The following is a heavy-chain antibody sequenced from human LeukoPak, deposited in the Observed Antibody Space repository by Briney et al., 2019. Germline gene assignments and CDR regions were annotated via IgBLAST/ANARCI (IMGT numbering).Heavy chain of an antibody. J-gene: IGHJ6*03. CDR3: ARVPRTYYYYYYMDV. CDR1: GYSISSGYY. CDR2: IYHSGST. D-gene: IGHD1-14*01. Sequence: SETLSLTCTVSGYSISSGYYWGCIRQPPGKGLEWIGSIYHSGSTYYNPSLKSRVTISVDTSKNQFSLKLSSVTAADTAVYYCARVPRTYYYYYYMDVWGKGTTVTVSS. V-gene: IGHV4-38-2*02.